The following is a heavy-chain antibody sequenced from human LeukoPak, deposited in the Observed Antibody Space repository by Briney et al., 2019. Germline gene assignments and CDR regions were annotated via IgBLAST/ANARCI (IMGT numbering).Heavy chain of an antibody. CDR3: ARHASARIAAATTIDY. D-gene: IGHD6-13*01. CDR2: IYYSGST. V-gene: IGHV4-59*08. J-gene: IGHJ4*02. CDR1: GGSISGYY. Sequence: PSETLSLTCTVSGGSISGYYWSWIRQPPGKGLEWIGYIYYSGSTNYNPSLKSRVTISAATSKNQFSLKLSSVTAADTAVYYCARHASARIAAATTIDYWGQGTLVTVPS.